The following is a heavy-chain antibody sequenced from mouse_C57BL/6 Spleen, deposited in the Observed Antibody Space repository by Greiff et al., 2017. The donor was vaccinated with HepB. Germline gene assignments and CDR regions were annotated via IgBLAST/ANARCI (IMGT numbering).Heavy chain of an antibody. CDR1: GYTFTDYE. J-gene: IGHJ3*01. D-gene: IGHD1-1*01. CDR3: TSPYYYGSSPWFAY. CDR2: IDPETGGT. Sequence: VQRVESGAELVRPGASVTLSCKASGYTFTDYEMHWVKQTPVHGLEWIGAIDPETGGTAYNQKFKGKAILTADKSSSTAYMELRSLTSEDSAVYYCTSPYYYGSSPWFAYWGQGTLVTVSA. V-gene: IGHV1-15*01.